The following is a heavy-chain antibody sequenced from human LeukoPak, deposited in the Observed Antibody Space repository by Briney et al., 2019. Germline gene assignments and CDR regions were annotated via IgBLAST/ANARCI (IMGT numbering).Heavy chain of an antibody. CDR1: GGSISSGSYY. CDR3: ARYSSSEGFFDY. J-gene: IGHJ4*02. Sequence: PSETLSLTCTVSGGSISSGSYYWSWIRQPAGKGLEWIGRIYTSGSTIYNPSLKSRVTISVDTSKNQFSLKLSSVTAADTAVYYCARYSSSEGFFDYWGQGTLVTVSS. CDR2: IYTSGST. V-gene: IGHV4-61*02. D-gene: IGHD6-6*01.